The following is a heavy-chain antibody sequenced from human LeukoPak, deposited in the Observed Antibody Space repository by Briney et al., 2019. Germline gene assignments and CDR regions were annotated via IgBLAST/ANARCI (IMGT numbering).Heavy chain of an antibody. V-gene: IGHV3-30*18. Sequence: PGRSLRLSCAASGFTFSSYGMHWVRQAPGKGLEWVAVISYDGSNKYYADSVKGRFTISRDNSKNTLYLQMNSLRAEDTAVYYCAKDMMTTEPYYFDYWGQGTLVTVSS. D-gene: IGHD4-17*01. CDR1: GFTFSSYG. J-gene: IGHJ4*02. CDR3: AKDMMTTEPYYFDY. CDR2: ISYDGSNK.